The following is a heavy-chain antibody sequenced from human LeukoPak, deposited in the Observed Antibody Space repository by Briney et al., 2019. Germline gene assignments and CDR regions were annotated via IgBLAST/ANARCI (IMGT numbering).Heavy chain of an antibody. V-gene: IGHV3-64*04. Sequence: GGSLRLSCSASGFTFSSFAMHWVRQAPGKGLDYISSISSNGDTTYYADSVKGRFTISRDNSKNTLYLQMNSLRAEDTAVYYCAKDRLRLPFWGQGTLVIVSS. J-gene: IGHJ4*02. CDR1: GFTFSSFA. D-gene: IGHD6-25*01. CDR2: ISSNGDTT. CDR3: AKDRLRLPF.